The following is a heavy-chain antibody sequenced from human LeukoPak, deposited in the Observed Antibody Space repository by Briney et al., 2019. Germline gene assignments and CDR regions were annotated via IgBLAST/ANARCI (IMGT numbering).Heavy chain of an antibody. CDR2: ISGSGVST. V-gene: IGHV3-23*01. CDR1: GFTFSSYG. Sequence: TGGSLRLSCAAPGFTFSSYGMSWVRQAPGKGLEWVSAISGSGVSTYYADSVKGRFTISRDNAKNSLYLQMNSLRAEDTAVYYCARDLSIAARGGIWGQGTMVTVSS. J-gene: IGHJ3*02. D-gene: IGHD6-6*01. CDR3: ARDLSIAARGGI.